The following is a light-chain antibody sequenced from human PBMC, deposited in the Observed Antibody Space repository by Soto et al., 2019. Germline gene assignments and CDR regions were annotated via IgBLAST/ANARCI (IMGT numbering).Light chain of an antibody. J-gene: IGKJ1*01. CDR2: DAS. V-gene: IGKV1-5*01. Sequence: EIRMTQSPSTLSASVGDRVAITCRSSQSIGRFLAWYQHQPGKAPKLLIYDASTLESGVPSRFSGTGSGTEFTFSITSLQPEDFGTYYCQQCYMGWTFGQGTKVDIK. CDR3: QQCYMGWT. CDR1: QSIGRF.